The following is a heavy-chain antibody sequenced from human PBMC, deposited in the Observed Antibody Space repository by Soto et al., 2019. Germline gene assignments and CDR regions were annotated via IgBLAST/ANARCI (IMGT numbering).Heavy chain of an antibody. V-gene: IGHV3-30*18. CDR2: ISYDETNE. CDR3: AKDLRTTISDYGMDV. D-gene: IGHD2-21*01. Sequence: QVQLVESGGCLVQPGGSLRLTCVASGFTFGSHGMHWVRQAPGKGLEWVAVISYDETNEYYVDSVKGRFTISRDNSKSTLYLQMNRLRPEATAVYKCAKDLRTTISDYGMDVWGQGTTVTVSS. CDR1: GFTFGSHG. J-gene: IGHJ6*02.